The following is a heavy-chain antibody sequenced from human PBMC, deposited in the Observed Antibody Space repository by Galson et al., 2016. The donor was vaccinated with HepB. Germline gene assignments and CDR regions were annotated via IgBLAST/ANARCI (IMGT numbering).Heavy chain of an antibody. D-gene: IGHD3-3*01. V-gene: IGHV1-18*03. CDR3: ARVGKEYYDLWSAYYYPYAFDI. Sequence: SVKVSCKASGYTLTRYGTTWVRQAPGQGLEWMGWISAHNGNPNIAQKFQGRVTMTSDTSRNTAYMELRSLRSDDMAVYYCARVGKEYYDLWSAYYYPYAFDIWGQGTMVTVSS. CDR1: GYTLTRYG. CDR2: ISAHNGNP. J-gene: IGHJ3*02.